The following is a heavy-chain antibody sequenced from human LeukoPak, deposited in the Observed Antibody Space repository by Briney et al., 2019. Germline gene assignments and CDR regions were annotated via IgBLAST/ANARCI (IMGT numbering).Heavy chain of an antibody. CDR3: ARGVERIFGVVNWFDP. Sequence: SETLSLTCTVSGGSISSSSYYWGWTRQPPGKGLEWIGSIYYSGSTYYNPSLKSRVTISVDTSKNQFSLKLSSVTAADTAVYYCARGVERIFGVVNWFDPWGQGTPVTVSS. CDR1: GGSISSSSYY. D-gene: IGHD3-3*01. J-gene: IGHJ5*02. CDR2: IYYSGST. V-gene: IGHV4-39*01.